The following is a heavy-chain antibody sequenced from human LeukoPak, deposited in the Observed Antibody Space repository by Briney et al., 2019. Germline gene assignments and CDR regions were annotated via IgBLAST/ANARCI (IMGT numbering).Heavy chain of an antibody. CDR2: ISWSGGSI. CDR3: AKGTGRYWTFFDS. J-gene: IGHJ4*02. CDR1: GFTFDEYA. D-gene: IGHD1-26*01. V-gene: IGHV3-9*01. Sequence: QSGRSLRLSCAASGFTFDEYAMHWVRHSPRKGLEWVSGISWSGGSIDYVDSVKGRLTISRDNAKNSLYLQMNSLRPEDTALYYCAKGTGRYWTFFDSWGQGTHVVVSS.